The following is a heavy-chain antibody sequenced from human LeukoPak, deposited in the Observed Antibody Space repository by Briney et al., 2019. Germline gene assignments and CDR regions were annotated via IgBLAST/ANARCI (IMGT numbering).Heavy chain of an antibody. D-gene: IGHD3-10*01. Sequence: PGGSLRLSCAASGFTFSDYYMSWIRQAPGKGLEWVSYISSSGSTIYYADSVKGRFTISRDNAKNSLYLQMNSLRAEDTAVYYCARDHVTMVRGVIDPGYYYYYYGMDVWGQGTTVTASS. V-gene: IGHV3-11*01. CDR1: GFTFSDYY. CDR2: ISSSGSTI. CDR3: ARDHVTMVRGVIDPGYYYYYYGMDV. J-gene: IGHJ6*02.